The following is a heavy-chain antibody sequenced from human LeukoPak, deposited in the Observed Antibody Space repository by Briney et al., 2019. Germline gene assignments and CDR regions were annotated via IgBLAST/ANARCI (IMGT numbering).Heavy chain of an antibody. J-gene: IGHJ4*02. Sequence: PGGSLRLSCAVSEFSFSNFGLSWVSQAPGKGLEWVSAIRRSDGSKHYADSVKGRFTISRDNSKNTMYLQMNGLRAEDTAVYYCARGLESKDTRPHYWGQGTLVSVST. CDR3: ARGLESKDTRPHY. CDR2: IRRSDGSK. CDR1: EFSFSNFG. D-gene: IGHD1-1*01. V-gene: IGHV3-23*01.